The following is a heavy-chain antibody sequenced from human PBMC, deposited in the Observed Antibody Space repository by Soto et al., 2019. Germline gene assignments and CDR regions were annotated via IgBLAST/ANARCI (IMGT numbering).Heavy chain of an antibody. CDR1: GGSFTSNNW. D-gene: IGHD1-7*01. Sequence: SETLSLTCAVSGGSFTSNNWWTWVRQPPGQGLEWIGEIYRTGSTNYNPSLKSRVTISLDKSENQFSPKVTSLTAADTAVYYCASRDPGTSVDYWGQGTLVTVSS. V-gene: IGHV4-4*02. CDR3: ASRDPGTSVDY. CDR2: IYRTGST. J-gene: IGHJ4*02.